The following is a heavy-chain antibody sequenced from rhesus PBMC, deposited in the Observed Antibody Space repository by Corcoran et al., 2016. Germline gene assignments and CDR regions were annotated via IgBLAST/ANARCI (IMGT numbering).Heavy chain of an antibody. D-gene: IGHD2-27*01. CDR1: GFPFRGDF. Sequence: EVRLVESGGGLVQPGGSLRLSCVVPGFPFRGDFISGVRQEQVKVPEWEGRIRKKSKGGTTEYAASVKGRFTSSRDDSKSIASMQMNSLKTEDTAVYYCARDLVCLDLWGQGVAVTVSS. CDR3: ARDLVCLDL. V-gene: IGHV3-116*02. CDR2: IRKKSKGGTT. J-gene: IGHJ6*01.